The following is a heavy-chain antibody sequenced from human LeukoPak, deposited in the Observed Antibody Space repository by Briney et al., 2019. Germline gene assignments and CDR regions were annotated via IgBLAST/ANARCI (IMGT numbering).Heavy chain of an antibody. Sequence: SETLSLTCTVSGGSISSSPYYWGWIRQPPGKGLEWIGEINHSGSTNYNPSLKSRVTISVDTSKNQFSLKLSSVTAADTAVYYCARQIRRLRNYYYYMDVWGKGTTVTISS. D-gene: IGHD4-17*01. CDR3: ARQIRRLRNYYYYMDV. CDR2: INHSGST. CDR1: GGSISSSPYY. J-gene: IGHJ6*03. V-gene: IGHV4-39*01.